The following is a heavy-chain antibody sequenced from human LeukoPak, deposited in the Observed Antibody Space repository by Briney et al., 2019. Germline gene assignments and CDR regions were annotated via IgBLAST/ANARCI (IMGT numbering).Heavy chain of an antibody. J-gene: IGHJ6*04. CDR2: ISYDGSNK. V-gene: IGHV3-30*18. CDR1: GFTFSSDG. CDR3: ANTRDGDYSFYYGMDV. Sequence: PGRSLRLSCAASGFTFSSDGMHWVRQAPGKGLEWGAVISYDGSNKYYADSVKGRFTISRDNSKNTLYLQMNSLRAEDTAVYYCANTRDGDYSFYYGMDVWGKGTTVTVSS. D-gene: IGHD4-17*01.